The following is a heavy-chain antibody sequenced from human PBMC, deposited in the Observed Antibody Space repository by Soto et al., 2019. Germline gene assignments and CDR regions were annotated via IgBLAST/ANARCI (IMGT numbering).Heavy chain of an antibody. J-gene: IGHJ6*02. CDR1: GASINSSNYY. CDR2: MYYSGRT. CDR3: ARHGNTVTTGYYYGMDV. V-gene: IGHV4-39*01. D-gene: IGHD4-17*01. Sequence: PSETLSLTCTVSGASINSSNYYWGWIRQPPGRGLEWIGTMYYSGRTYYNPSLKSRVTTSVDTSKNQFSLKLSAVTATDTAVYYCARHGNTVTTGYYYGMDVWGQGTTVTVSS.